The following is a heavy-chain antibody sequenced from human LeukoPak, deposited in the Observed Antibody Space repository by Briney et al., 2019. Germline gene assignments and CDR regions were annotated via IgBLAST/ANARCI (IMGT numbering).Heavy chain of an antibody. CDR1: GFNFGTHG. J-gene: IGHJ4*02. CDR2: IWSDGSDK. Sequence: GGSLRLSCAASGFNFGTHGMHWVRQAPGKGLEWVGIIWSDGSDKYYADSVKGRFTISRDNSKNMLYLEMKSLRTEDTALYYCARDQDGYHLFDYWGQGTLVTVSS. CDR3: ARDQDGYHLFDY. V-gene: IGHV3-33*01. D-gene: IGHD5-18*01.